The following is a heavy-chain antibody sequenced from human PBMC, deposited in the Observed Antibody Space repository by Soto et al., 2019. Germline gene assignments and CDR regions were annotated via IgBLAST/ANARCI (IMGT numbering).Heavy chain of an antibody. J-gene: IGHJ4*02. CDR1: GYTFTGYY. CDR2: INPNSGGT. V-gene: IGHV1-2*02. CDR3: ARDGGWLQYYFDY. Sequence: ASVKVSCKASGYTFTGYYMHWVRQAPGQGLEWMGWINPNSGGTNYAQKFQGRVTMTRDTSISTAYTELSRLRSDDTAVYYCARDGGWLQYYFDYWGQRTLVTVSS. D-gene: IGHD3-16*01.